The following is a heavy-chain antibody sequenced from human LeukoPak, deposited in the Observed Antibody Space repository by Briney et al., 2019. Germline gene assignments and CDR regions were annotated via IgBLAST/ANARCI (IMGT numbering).Heavy chain of an antibody. D-gene: IGHD5-18*01. CDR3: ARGGYSYGYSGIRFDY. J-gene: IGHJ4*02. Sequence: SETLSLTCAVYGGSFSGYYWSWIRQPPGKGLEWIGEINHSGSTNYNPSLKSRVTISVDTSKNQFSLKLSSVTAADTAAYYCARGGYSYGYSGIRFDYWGQGTLVTVSS. V-gene: IGHV4-34*01. CDR2: INHSGST. CDR1: GGSFSGYY.